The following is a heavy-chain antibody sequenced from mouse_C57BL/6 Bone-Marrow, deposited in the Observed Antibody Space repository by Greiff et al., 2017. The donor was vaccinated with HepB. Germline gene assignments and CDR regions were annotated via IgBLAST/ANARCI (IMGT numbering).Heavy chain of an antibody. CDR2: IHPNSGST. CDR1: GYTFTSYW. V-gene: IGHV1-64*01. Sequence: VQLQQSGAELVKPGASVKLSCKASGYTFTSYWMHWVKQRPGQGLEWIGMIHPNSGSTNYNEKFKSKATLTVDKSSSTAYMQLSSLTSEDSAVYYCARAYGSSPFAYWGQGTLVTVSA. CDR3: ARAYGSSPFAY. J-gene: IGHJ3*01. D-gene: IGHD1-1*01.